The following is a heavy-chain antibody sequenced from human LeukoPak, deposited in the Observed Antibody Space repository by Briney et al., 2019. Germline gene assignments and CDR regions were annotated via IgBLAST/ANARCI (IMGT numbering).Heavy chain of an antibody. V-gene: IGHV1-8*01. CDR3: ARAWGQSGSSSGRGNFQN. CDR1: GYTFTSYD. Sequence: GSVKVSCKASGYTFTSYDINWVRQATGHGLEWMGWINPNSGNTGYAKKLQGRVTMTRNTSISTAYMELSSPRCEHTAVDYCARAWGQSGSSSGRGNFQNWGQGTLVTVSS. CDR2: INPNSGNT. D-gene: IGHD6-6*01. J-gene: IGHJ1*01.